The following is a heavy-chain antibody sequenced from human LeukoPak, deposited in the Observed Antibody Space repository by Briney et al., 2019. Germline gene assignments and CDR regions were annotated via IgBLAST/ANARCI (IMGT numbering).Heavy chain of an antibody. Sequence: GGPLRLSCTASGFTFSTSAMSWVRQAPGKGPEWVSSISDDGGNTYYAVSVRGRFTISRDNSKNTLYLQMHSLRVEDTAVYYCARITGLVDPFNDWGPGTLVTVSS. CDR2: ISDDGGNT. CDR3: ARITGLVDPFND. D-gene: IGHD3/OR15-3a*01. J-gene: IGHJ4*02. CDR1: GFTFSTSA. V-gene: IGHV3-23*01.